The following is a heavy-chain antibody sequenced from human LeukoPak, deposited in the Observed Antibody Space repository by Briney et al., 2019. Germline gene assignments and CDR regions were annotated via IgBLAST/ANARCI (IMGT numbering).Heavy chain of an antibody. CDR1: GFTVSSNY. Sequence: GGSLRLSCAASGFTVSSNYMSWVRQAPGQGLEWVSVIYSGGSTYYADSVKGRFTISRDNSKNTVYLQMNSLRAEDTAVYYCAKVDNWKYGHHDYWGEGTMVTVSS. CDR3: AKVDNWKYGHHDY. CDR2: IYSGGST. D-gene: IGHD1-1*01. V-gene: IGHV3-53*01. J-gene: IGHJ4*02.